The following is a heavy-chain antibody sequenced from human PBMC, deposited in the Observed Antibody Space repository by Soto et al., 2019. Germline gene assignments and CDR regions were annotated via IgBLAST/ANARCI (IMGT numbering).Heavy chain of an antibody. CDR3: ARGRYGDY. V-gene: IGHV1-18*01. CDR2: ISAHNGNT. Sequence: QVHLVQSGAEVKKPGASVKVSCKASGYTFSSYGITWVRQAPGQGLEWMGWISAHNGNTDYAQKLQGRVIVTRDTSTSTAYLVLRSLRSDDTPVYYCARGRYGDYWGQGALVTVSS. D-gene: IGHD1-1*01. J-gene: IGHJ4*02. CDR1: GYTFSSYG.